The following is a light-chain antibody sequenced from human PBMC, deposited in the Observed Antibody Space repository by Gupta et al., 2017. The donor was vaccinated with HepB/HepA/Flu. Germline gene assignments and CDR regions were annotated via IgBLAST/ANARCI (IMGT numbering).Light chain of an antibody. CDR2: RNN. J-gene: IGLJ1*01. CDR1: GSNIGSNS. Sequence: SVLSQTPSASGTPGQRVTISCSGSGSNIGSNSVFWYQQIPGTAPKFLMYRNNQRPSGVPDRFSGSKSGTSASLAISGLRSEDEADYFCAAWDDGLNGLVFGTGTTVTVL. CDR3: AAWDDGLNGLV. V-gene: IGLV1-47*01.